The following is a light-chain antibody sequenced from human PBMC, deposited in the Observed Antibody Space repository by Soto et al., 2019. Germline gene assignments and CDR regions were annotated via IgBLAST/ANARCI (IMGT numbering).Light chain of an antibody. CDR2: SAS. CDR1: QSVGTY. J-gene: IGKJ1*01. Sequence: EIVMTQSPATLSVSPGERATLSCRASQSVGTYLAWYQQKPGQAPRLLIYSASTRATGIPARFSGSGSGTEFTLTISSLQSEDFAIYYGQEYDDWPPWTFGQGTRVEVK. V-gene: IGKV3-15*01. CDR3: QEYDDWPPWT.